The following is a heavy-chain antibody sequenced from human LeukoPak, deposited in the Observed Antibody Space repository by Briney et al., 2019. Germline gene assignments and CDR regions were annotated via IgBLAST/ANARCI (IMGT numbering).Heavy chain of an antibody. CDR1: GFTFSSYG. CDR2: IRYDGSNK. J-gene: IGHJ6*03. V-gene: IGHV3-30*02. D-gene: IGHD3-10*01. Sequence: GGSLRLSCAASGFTFSSYGMHWVRQAPGKGLEWVAFIRYDGSNKHYGDSVKGRFTISRDNSKNTLYLEMNSQRAEDTAVYYCAKELRSSSYGSGTWRGYHMDVWGKGTTVTVSS. CDR3: AKELRSSSYGSGTWRGYHMDV.